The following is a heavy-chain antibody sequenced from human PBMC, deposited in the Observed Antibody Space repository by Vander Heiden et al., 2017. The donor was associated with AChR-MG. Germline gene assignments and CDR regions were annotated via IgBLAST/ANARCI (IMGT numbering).Heavy chain of an antibody. CDR2: IASINSYT. V-gene: IGHV3-11*06. CDR3: ARDLYNWNDGYFDS. D-gene: IGHD1-20*01. J-gene: IGHJ4*02. Sequence: QVQLVESGGGLVKPGRSLRLSCAASGFPFSDYYMSWIRQAPGKGLEWVSYIASINSYTNYADSVKGRFTISRDNAKNSLYLQMNRLRAEDTAVYYCARDLYNWNDGYFDSWGQGTLVTVSS. CDR1: GFPFSDYY.